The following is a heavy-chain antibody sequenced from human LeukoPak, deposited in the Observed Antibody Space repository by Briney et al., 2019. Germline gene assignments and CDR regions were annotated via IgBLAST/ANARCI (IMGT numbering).Heavy chain of an antibody. D-gene: IGHD5-24*01. Sequence: SETLSLTCTVSGGSISSSSYYWGWIRQPPGKGLEWIGSIYYSGSTYYNPSLKSRVTVSVDTSKNQFSLKLSSVTAADTAVYYCARDSREEIYYYYYMDVWGKGTTVTVSS. CDR1: GGSISSSSYY. CDR3: ARDSREEIYYYYYMDV. CDR2: IYYSGST. J-gene: IGHJ6*03. V-gene: IGHV4-39*07.